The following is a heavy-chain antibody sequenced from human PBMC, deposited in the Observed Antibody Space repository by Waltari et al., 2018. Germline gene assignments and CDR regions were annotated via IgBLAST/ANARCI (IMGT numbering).Heavy chain of an antibody. D-gene: IGHD2-21*01. CDR3: ARTRAYCGGDCYPSDIDY. J-gene: IGHJ4*02. V-gene: IGHV4-61*09. CDR1: GGSISCGSYY. Sequence: QVQLQESGPGLVKPSQTLSLTCTVSGGSISCGSYYWSWIRQPAGKGLELIGYIYTSGSTNYNPSLKSRVTISVDTSKNQFSLKLSSVTAADTAVYYCARTRAYCGGDCYPSDIDYWGQGTLVTVSS. CDR2: IYTSGST.